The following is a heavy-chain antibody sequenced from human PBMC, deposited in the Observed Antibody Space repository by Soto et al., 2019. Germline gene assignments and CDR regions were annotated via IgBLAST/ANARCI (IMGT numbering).Heavy chain of an antibody. Sequence: QVQLQESGPGLVKPSETLSLTCTVSGGSVSSGSHYWSWIRQPPGKGLEWIGYIYYSGSTNYNPSLKSRVTISADTSKNQFSLKLSSVTAADTAVYYCARDRWFAPWGQGTLVTVSS. CDR3: ARDRWFAP. CDR2: IYYSGST. CDR1: GGSVSSGSHY. V-gene: IGHV4-61*01. J-gene: IGHJ5*02.